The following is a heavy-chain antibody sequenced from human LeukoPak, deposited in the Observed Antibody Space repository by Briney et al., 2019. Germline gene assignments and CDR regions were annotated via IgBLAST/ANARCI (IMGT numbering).Heavy chain of an antibody. CDR3: AKDPEWY. CDR1: GFTFSSYG. CDR2: ISYDGSNK. J-gene: IGHJ4*02. Sequence: PGGSLRLSCAASGFTFSSYGMHWVRQAPGKGLEWVAVISYDGSNKYYADSVKGRFTISRDNSKNTLYLQMNSLRAEDTAVYYCAKDPEWYWGQGTLVTVSS. D-gene: IGHD3-3*01. V-gene: IGHV3-30*18.